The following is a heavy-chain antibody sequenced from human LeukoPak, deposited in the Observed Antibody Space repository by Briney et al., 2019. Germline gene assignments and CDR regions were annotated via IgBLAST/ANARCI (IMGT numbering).Heavy chain of an antibody. CDR2: ISGSGGST. J-gene: IGHJ4*02. D-gene: IGHD3-22*01. V-gene: IGHV3-23*01. CDR3: ARGGSYDSSGFKRTIFDY. Sequence: PGGSLRLSCAASGFTFSGYAMSWVRQAPGKGLEWVSAISGSGGSTYYADSVKGRFTISRDNSKNTLYLQMGSLRAEDMAVYYCARGGSYDSSGFKRTIFDYWGQGTLVTVSS. CDR1: GFTFSGYA.